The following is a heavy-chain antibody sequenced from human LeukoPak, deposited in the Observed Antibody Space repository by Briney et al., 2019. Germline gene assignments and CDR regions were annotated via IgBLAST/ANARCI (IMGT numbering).Heavy chain of an antibody. CDR3: ARGGYFDWLLFDY. D-gene: IGHD3-9*01. J-gene: IGHJ4*02. V-gene: IGHV3-53*01. CDR2: IYSGGST. CDR1: GFTVSSNY. Sequence: PGGSLRLSCAASGFTVSSNYMSWVRQAPGKGLEWVAVIYSGGSTYYADSVKGRFTISRHNSKNTLYLQMNSLRAEHTAVYYCARGGYFDWLLFDYWGQGTLVTVSS.